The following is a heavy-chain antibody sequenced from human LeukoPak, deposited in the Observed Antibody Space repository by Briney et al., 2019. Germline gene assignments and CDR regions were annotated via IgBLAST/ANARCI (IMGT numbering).Heavy chain of an antibody. J-gene: IGHJ4*02. Sequence: ASVKVSCKASGYTFTSYGISWVRQAPGQGLEWMGWISAYNGNTNYAQKLQGRVTMTTDTSTSTAYMELRSLRSEDTAVYYCARGPYYSGSGSYYMWDYWGQGTLVTVSS. V-gene: IGHV1-18*01. D-gene: IGHD3-10*01. CDR2: ISAYNGNT. CDR1: GYTFTSYG. CDR3: ARGPYYSGSGSYYMWDY.